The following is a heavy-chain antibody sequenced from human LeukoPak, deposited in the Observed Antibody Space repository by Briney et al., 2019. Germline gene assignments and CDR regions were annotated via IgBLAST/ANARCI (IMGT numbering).Heavy chain of an antibody. Sequence: NPSETLSLTCPVSGGSISNYYYWTWIRQPPGKGLEWIGYVYYTGSTNFNPSLKSRVTMSLDTSRNQFSLKLTSLTAVDTAVYYCARGAMATTPFFDYWGQGTLVTVSS. CDR3: ARGAMATTPFFDY. CDR1: GGSISNYY. CDR2: VYYTGST. V-gene: IGHV4-59*01. D-gene: IGHD5-24*01. J-gene: IGHJ4*02.